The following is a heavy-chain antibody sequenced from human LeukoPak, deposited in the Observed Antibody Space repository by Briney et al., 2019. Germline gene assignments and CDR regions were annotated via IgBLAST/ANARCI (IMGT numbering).Heavy chain of an antibody. Sequence: PSETLSLTCAVSGGSISSGGYSWSWIRQPPGKGLEWIGEINHSGSTNYNPSLKSRVTISVDTSKKQFSLKLSSVTAADTAVYYCARGVRSPGARSVVGATTVDYWGQGTLVTVSS. CDR3: ARGVRSPGARSVVGATTVDY. D-gene: IGHD1-26*01. CDR2: INHSGST. J-gene: IGHJ4*02. CDR1: GGSISSGGYS. V-gene: IGHV4-34*01.